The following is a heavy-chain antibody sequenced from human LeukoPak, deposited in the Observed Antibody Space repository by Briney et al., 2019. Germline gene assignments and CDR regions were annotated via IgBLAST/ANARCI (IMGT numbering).Heavy chain of an antibody. J-gene: IGHJ3*02. CDR3: ARALRPDYYDCSGHDAFDI. D-gene: IGHD3-22*01. Sequence: WETLSLPCTVPGYSISRRYHWGCLRRPPEKGLECLGSIYHSGSTYFNMSLKIRITISVDTSKNQFYFKLRSVSAADTAVYYCARALRPDYYDCSGHDAFDIWGQGTMVTVSS. V-gene: IGHV4-38-2*02. CDR2: IYHSGST. CDR1: GYSISRRYH.